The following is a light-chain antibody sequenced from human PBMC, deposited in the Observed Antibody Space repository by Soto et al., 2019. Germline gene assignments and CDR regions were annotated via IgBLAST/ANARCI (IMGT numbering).Light chain of an antibody. Sequence: DLQMHTSLSTLSASVGASATITCRASQSIRSYLAWYQQQPGKAPKVLIYGASSLESGVPSRFSGSGSGTEFTLTISSLQPDDFATYYCQQYNTYSGTFGQGTKVDIK. CDR2: GAS. J-gene: IGKJ1*01. CDR3: QQYNTYSGT. CDR1: QSIRSY. V-gene: IGKV1-5*01.